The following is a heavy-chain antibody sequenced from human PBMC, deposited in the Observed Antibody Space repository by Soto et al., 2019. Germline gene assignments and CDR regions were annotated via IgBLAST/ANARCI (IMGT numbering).Heavy chain of an antibody. J-gene: IGHJ3*02. V-gene: IGHV5-51*01. D-gene: IGHD2-15*01. CDR2: IYPGDSDT. Sequence: PGESLKISCQGFGYNFANYWIGWVRQMPGKGLEWMGIIYPGDSDTRYSPSFQGQVTISADKSISTAYLQWSSLKASDTAMYYCSSKGFVGDTQALDAFDIWGQGTMVTVSS. CDR1: GYNFANYW. CDR3: SSKGFVGDTQALDAFDI.